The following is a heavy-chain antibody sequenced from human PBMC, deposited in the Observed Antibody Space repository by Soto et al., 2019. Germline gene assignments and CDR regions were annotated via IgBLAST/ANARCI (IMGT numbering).Heavy chain of an antibody. CDR3: ARSRVAAAAPYYFDY. CDR1: GGSVSTHY. Sequence: PSETLSLTCTVSGGSVSTHYWSWIRQPPGTGLEWIGDIYNSGSTTYNPSLKSRVTLSVDTSKNQFFLKLNSVTAADTAVYYCARSRVAAAAPYYFDYWGQGTLVT. CDR2: IYNSGST. V-gene: IGHV4-59*08. J-gene: IGHJ4*02. D-gene: IGHD6-13*01.